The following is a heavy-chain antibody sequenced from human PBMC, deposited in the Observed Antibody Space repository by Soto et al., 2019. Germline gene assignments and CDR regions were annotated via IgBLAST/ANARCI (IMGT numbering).Heavy chain of an antibody. CDR1: SVSNAW. D-gene: IGHD3-22*01. CDR2: IKSKTDGGTT. J-gene: IGHJ3*02. V-gene: IGHV3-15*07. Sequence: SVSNAWMNWVRQAPGKGLEWVGRIKSKTDGGTTDYAAPVKGRFTISRDDSKNTLYLQMNSLKTEDTAVYYCTTDFYYDSSGSPTIWGQGTMVTVSS. CDR3: TTDFYYDSSGSPTI.